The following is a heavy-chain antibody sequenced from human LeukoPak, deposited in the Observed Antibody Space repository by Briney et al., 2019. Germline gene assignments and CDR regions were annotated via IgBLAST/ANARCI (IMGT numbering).Heavy chain of an antibody. V-gene: IGHV1-18*01. J-gene: IGHJ4*02. Sequence: ASVKVSCKASGGTFSSYAISWVRQAPGQGLEWMGWISAYNGNTNYAQKLQGRVTMTTDTSTSTAYMELRSLRSDDTAVYYCARDLRQWLVGGFDYWGQGTLVTVSS. D-gene: IGHD6-19*01. CDR3: ARDLRQWLVGGFDY. CDR2: ISAYNGNT. CDR1: GGTFSSYA.